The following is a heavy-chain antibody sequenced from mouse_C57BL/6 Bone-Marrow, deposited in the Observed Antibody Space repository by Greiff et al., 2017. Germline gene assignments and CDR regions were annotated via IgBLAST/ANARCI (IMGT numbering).Heavy chain of an antibody. J-gene: IGHJ2*01. CDR2: INPSSGYT. CDR3: ARSPRQRRLRGSYFDY. CDR1: GYTFTSYW. Sequence: QVQLKESGAELAKPGASVTLSCKASGYTFTSYWMHWVKQRPGQGLGWIGYINPSSGYTKYNQKFKDKATLTADKSSSTAYMQLSSLTYEDSAVYYGARSPRQRRLRGSYFDYGGQGTTLTVSS. D-gene: IGHD3-2*02. V-gene: IGHV1-7*01.